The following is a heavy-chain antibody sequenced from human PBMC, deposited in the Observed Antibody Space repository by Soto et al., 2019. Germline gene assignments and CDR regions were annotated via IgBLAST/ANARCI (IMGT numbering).Heavy chain of an antibody. Sequence: EVQLLESGGGLVQPGGSLRLSCAASGSTSSSYAMSWIRQAPGKGLEWVSTVSGSGGSTYYADSVKGRFTISRDNSKNTLYLQMNSLRPEDTAVYYCATVIGTLIVVLLDAFDIWGQGTMVTVSS. CDR2: VSGSGGST. CDR1: GSTSSSYA. CDR3: ATVIGTLIVVLLDAFDI. V-gene: IGHV3-23*01. D-gene: IGHD3-22*01. J-gene: IGHJ3*02.